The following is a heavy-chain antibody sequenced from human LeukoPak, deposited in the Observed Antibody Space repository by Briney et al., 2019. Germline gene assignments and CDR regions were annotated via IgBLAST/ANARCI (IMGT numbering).Heavy chain of an antibody. CDR1: GFTFSSYS. J-gene: IGHJ6*03. D-gene: IGHD6-19*01. V-gene: IGHV3-48*01. CDR3: ARNFIKGGETSSGWYHYYYYYMDV. CDR2: ISSSSSTI. Sequence: GGSLRLSCAASGFTFSSYSMNWVRQAPGKGLEWVSYISSSSSTIYYADSVKGRFTISRDNAKNSLYLQMNSLRAEDTAVYYCARNFIKGGETSSGWYHYYYYYMDVWGKGTTVTVSS.